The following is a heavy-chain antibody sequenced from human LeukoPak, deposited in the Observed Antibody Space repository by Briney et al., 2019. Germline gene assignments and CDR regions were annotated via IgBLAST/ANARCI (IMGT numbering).Heavy chain of an antibody. CDR2: IYSGGSI. CDR1: GFTVSSNY. V-gene: IGHV3-66*02. J-gene: IGHJ4*02. D-gene: IGHD3-3*01. CDR3: ARDRGNFWSGYYFDY. Sequence: GGSLRLSCAASGFTVSSNYMSWARQAPGKGLEWVSVIYSGGSIYYADSVKGRFTISRDNSKNTLYLQMNSLRAEDTAVYYCARDRGNFWSGYYFDYWGQGTLVTVSS.